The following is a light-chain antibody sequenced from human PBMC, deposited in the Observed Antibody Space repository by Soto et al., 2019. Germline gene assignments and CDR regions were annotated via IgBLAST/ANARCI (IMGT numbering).Light chain of an antibody. CDR3: QQYYRVPFT. CDR1: QSVFDSSNNKNY. Sequence: DIVMTQFPDSLAVSLGERATINCKSSQSVFDSSNNKNYISWYQQKPGQPPNLLISWSSARASGVPDRFNGGGSGTDFSLTNNGLQAEDVAIYYCQQYYRVPFTFGPGTKV. CDR2: WSS. J-gene: IGKJ3*01. V-gene: IGKV4-1*01.